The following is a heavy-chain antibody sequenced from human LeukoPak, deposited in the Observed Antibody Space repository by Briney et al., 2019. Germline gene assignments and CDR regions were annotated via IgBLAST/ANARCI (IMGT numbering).Heavy chain of an antibody. V-gene: IGHV4-39*01. CDR1: GGSISSYY. Sequence: SETLSLTCTVSGGSISSYYWGWIRQPPRKGLEWIGSIYYSGSTYYNPSLKSRVTISVDTSKNQFSLKLSSVTAADTAVYYCASGISPYYMDVWGKGTTVTVSS. J-gene: IGHJ6*03. CDR3: ASGISPYYMDV. CDR2: IYYSGST. D-gene: IGHD1-1*01.